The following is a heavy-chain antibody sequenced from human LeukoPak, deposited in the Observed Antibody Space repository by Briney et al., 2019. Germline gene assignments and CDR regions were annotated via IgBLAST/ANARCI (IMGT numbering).Heavy chain of an antibody. CDR3: AITGYSSSWYQPNYYYYGMDV. J-gene: IGHJ6*02. CDR2: ISGSSSYI. D-gene: IGHD6-13*01. V-gene: IGHV3-21*01. Sequence: KSGGSLRLSCAASGLTFSSYTMSWVRQAPGKGLEWVSSISGSSSYIYYADSVKGRFTISRDNAKNSLYLQMNSLRAEDTAVYYCAITGYSSSWYQPNYYYYGMDVWGQGTTVTVSS. CDR1: GLTFSSYT.